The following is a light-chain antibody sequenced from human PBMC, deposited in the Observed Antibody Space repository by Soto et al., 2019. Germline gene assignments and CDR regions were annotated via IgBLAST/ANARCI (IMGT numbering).Light chain of an antibody. J-gene: IGKJ1*01. V-gene: IGKV3-11*01. Sequence: ESVVTQSPATLSLSPGERATLSCRASQDVSRYLAWYQQKPGQSPRLLIYDASNRATGVPARFSGSGSGTDFTLTISSLEPEDFALYYCGQFVSSPPRTFGQGTKVEIK. CDR2: DAS. CDR3: GQFVSSPPRT. CDR1: QDVSRY.